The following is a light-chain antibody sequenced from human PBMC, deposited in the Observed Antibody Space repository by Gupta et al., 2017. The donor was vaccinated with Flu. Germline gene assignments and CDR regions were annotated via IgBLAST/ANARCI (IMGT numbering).Light chain of an antibody. CDR2: EVS. CDR1: SRDVGGYNY. Sequence: QSALTQPDSVSGSPGQSITISCTGTSRDVGGYNYVSWYQHHPGKAPKLMIYEVSHRPSGVSFRFSGSKSGNTASLTISGLQADDEADYHCSSYASSSTTVFGTGTKVTVL. CDR3: SSYASSSTTV. V-gene: IGLV2-14*01. J-gene: IGLJ1*01.